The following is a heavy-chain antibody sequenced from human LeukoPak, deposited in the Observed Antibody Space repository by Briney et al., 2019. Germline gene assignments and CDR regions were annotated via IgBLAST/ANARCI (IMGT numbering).Heavy chain of an antibody. D-gene: IGHD6-19*01. CDR3: ATDPDSGGWSTFDY. CDR1: GFSFSRNW. V-gene: IGHV3-74*01. CDR2: INSDGSAT. Sequence: GGSLRLSCAASGFSFSRNWMHWVRQAPGKGLVGVSRINSDGSATHYADSVKGRFTISRDNAKNTLYLQMNSLRAEDTAVYYCATDPDSGGWSTFDYWGQGTLVTVSS. J-gene: IGHJ4*02.